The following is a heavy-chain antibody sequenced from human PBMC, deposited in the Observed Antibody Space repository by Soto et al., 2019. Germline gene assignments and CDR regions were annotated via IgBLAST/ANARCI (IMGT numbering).Heavy chain of an antibody. CDR2: INPNSGGT. V-gene: IGHV1-2*04. CDR3: ARDRSVFQYSGYDLSTYGMDV. CDR1: GYTFTGYY. Sequence: GASVKVSCKASGYTFTGYYMHWVQQAPGQGLEWMGWINPNSGGTNYAQKFQGWVTMTRDTSISTAYMELSRLRSDDTAVYYCARDRSVFQYSGYDLSTYGMDVWGQGTTVTVSS. D-gene: IGHD5-12*01. J-gene: IGHJ6*02.